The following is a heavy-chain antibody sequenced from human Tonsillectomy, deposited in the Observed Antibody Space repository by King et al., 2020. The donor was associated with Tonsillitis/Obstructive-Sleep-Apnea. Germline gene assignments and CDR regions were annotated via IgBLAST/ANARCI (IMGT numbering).Heavy chain of an antibody. CDR1: GGSISSNTYY. CDR2: IYYSGST. D-gene: IGHD5-12*01. J-gene: IGHJ4*02. CDR3: SRHPYSSYPDY. Sequence: QLQDSGQGLEKPSETLSLTCTVSGGSISSNTYYWGWIRQAPGKGLEWIGSIYYSGSTYYNPSLKSRVTLSVDTSKYQFSLKMSSVTAPDAAVYFCSRHPYSSYPDYWGQGTLVTVSS. V-gene: IGHV4-39*01.